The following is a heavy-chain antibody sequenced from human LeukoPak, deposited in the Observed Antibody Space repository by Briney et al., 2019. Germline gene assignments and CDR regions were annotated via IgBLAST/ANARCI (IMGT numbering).Heavy chain of an antibody. CDR2: IYYSGST. CDR1: GGSNSSGGYY. CDR3: AREIRFSRTSYFDY. J-gene: IGHJ4*02. D-gene: IGHD3-3*01. V-gene: IGHV4-31*03. Sequence: SQTLSLTCTVSGGSNSSGGYYWSWIRQHPGKGLEWIGYIYYSGSTYYNPSLKSRVTISVDTSKNQFSLKLSSVTAADTAVYYCAREIRFSRTSYFDYWGQGTLVTVSS.